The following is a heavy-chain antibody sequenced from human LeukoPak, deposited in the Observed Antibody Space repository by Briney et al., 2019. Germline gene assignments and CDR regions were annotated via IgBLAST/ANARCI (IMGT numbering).Heavy chain of an antibody. CDR2: MNPNSGNT. V-gene: IGHV1-8*03. CDR3: ARALLAWEWLLHP. CDR1: GYTFTSYD. D-gene: IGHD3-3*01. J-gene: IGHJ5*02. Sequence: ASVKLSCKASGYTFTSYDINWVRQATGQGLEWMGWMNPNSGNTGYAQKFQGRVTITRNTSISTAYMELSSLTSEDPAVYYCARALLAWEWLLHPSGQGTLVTVSS.